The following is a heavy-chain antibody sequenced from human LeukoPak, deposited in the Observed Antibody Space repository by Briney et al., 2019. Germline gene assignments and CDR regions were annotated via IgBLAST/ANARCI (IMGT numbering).Heavy chain of an antibody. CDR3: ARATHDYGDYDQVWIFDY. J-gene: IGHJ4*02. CDR2: IYYSGST. CDR1: GGAIRSSD. Sequence: SETLSLTCTVSGGAIRSSDWRWIRQPPGKGLEWIGYIYYSGSTNYNPSLKSRVTISVDTSKNQFSLKLSSVTGADTAGYYCARATHDYGDYDQVWIFDYWGQGTLVTVSS. V-gene: IGHV4-59*01. D-gene: IGHD4-17*01.